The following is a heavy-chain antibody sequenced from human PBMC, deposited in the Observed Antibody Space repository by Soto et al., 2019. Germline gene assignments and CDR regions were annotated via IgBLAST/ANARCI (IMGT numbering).Heavy chain of an antibody. Sequence: SLTLSLTCTVSGGSVSSYYWSWIPHTPGKGLEWIGYIYYSGSTNYKPSLKSRFTISVDTSKNQFSLKVSYETAAETAVYYCARHSNRTYGLYYFDYWGLGALVTVSS. CDR3: ARHSNRTYGLYYFDY. CDR2: IYYSGST. D-gene: IGHD4-17*01. V-gene: IGHV4-59*08. J-gene: IGHJ4*02. CDR1: GGSVSSYY.